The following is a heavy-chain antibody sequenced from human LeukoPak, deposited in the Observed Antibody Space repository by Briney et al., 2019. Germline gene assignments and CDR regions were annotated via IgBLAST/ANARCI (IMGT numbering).Heavy chain of an antibody. CDR3: AKDPTYYYDPRGHFDY. CDR2: ISSSSSYI. Sequence: PGGSLRLSCAASGFTFSSYSMNWVRQAPGKGLEWVSSISSSSSYIYYADSVKGRFTISRDNSKNTLYLQMNSLRAEDTAVYYCAKDPTYYYDPRGHFDYWGQGTLVTVSS. D-gene: IGHD3-22*01. CDR1: GFTFSSYS. V-gene: IGHV3-21*04. J-gene: IGHJ4*02.